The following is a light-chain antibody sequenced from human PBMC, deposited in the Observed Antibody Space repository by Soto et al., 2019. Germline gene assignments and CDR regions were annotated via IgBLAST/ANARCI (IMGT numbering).Light chain of an antibody. J-gene: IGLJ3*02. V-gene: IGLV2-23*01. CDR2: EGS. CDR3: CAYAGRPWV. CDR1: SSDVGNYNL. Sequence: QSVLTQPASVSGSPGQSITISCTGTSSDVGNYNLVSWYQQHPGKAPKLMIYEGSKRPSGVSNRVSGSKSGNTASLTISGLQAEDEADYYCCAYAGRPWVFGGGTKVTVL.